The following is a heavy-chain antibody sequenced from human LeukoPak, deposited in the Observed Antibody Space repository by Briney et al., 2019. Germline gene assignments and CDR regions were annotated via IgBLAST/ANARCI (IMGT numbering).Heavy chain of an antibody. CDR2: IYYSGST. J-gene: IGHJ2*01. CDR3: ARVYYSSSYDYWYFDL. Sequence: SETLSLTCTVSGGSIRSYYWSWIRQPPGKGLEWIGYIYYSGSTNYNPSLKSRVTISVDTSKNQFSLKLSSVTAADTAVYYCARVYYSSSYDYWYFDLWGRRTLVTVSS. V-gene: IGHV4-59*01. CDR1: GGSIRSYY. D-gene: IGHD6-13*01.